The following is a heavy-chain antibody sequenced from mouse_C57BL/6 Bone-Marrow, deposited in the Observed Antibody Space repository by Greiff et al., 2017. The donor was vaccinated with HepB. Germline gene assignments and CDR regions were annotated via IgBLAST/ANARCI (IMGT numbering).Heavy chain of an antibody. J-gene: IGHJ3*01. CDR2: IHPNSGST. Sequence: QVQLKQPGAELVKPGASVKLSCKASGYTFTSYWMHWVKQRPGQGLEWIGMIHPNSGSTNYNEKFKSKATLTVDKSSSTAYMQLSSLTSEDSAVYYCARKAYGNLFAYWGQGTLVTVSA. V-gene: IGHV1-64*01. CDR1: GYTFTSYW. D-gene: IGHD2-1*01. CDR3: ARKAYGNLFAY.